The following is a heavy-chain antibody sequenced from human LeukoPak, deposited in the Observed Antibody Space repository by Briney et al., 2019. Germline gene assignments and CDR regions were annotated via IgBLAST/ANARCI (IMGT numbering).Heavy chain of an antibody. CDR1: GGSISSDHYY. CDR3: TRDGLKGAGGDAFDI. Sequence: SETLSLTCAVSGGSISSDHYYWSWIRQPAGTGLEWIGRISTSGSINYNPSPKSRVTISLDTSTNQLSLKLSFVNATDTALYYCTRDGLKGAGGDAFDIWGQGTVVTVSS. D-gene: IGHD1-26*01. J-gene: IGHJ3*02. CDR2: ISTSGSI. V-gene: IGHV4-61*02.